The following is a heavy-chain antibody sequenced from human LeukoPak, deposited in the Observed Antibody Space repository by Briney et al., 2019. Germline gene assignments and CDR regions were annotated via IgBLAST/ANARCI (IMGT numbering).Heavy chain of an antibody. Sequence: PSETLSLTCAVSGGSFSGHYWNWIRQPPGKGLEWIGEINHGGSTNYNPSLKSRVTISVDTSKNQFSLKLSSVTAADTAVYYCATGGDSSGYPNWFDPWGQGTLVTVSS. J-gene: IGHJ5*02. CDR1: GGSFSGHY. CDR3: ATGGDSSGYPNWFDP. V-gene: IGHV4-34*01. D-gene: IGHD3-22*01. CDR2: INHGGST.